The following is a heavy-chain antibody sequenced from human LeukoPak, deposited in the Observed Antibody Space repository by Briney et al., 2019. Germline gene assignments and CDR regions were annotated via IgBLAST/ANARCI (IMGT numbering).Heavy chain of an antibody. J-gene: IGHJ4*02. V-gene: IGHV1-46*01. CDR2: INPSGGST. Sequence: ASVKASCKASGYTFTSYYMHWVRQAPGQGLEWMGIINPSGGSTSYAQKFQGRVTMTRDMSTSTVYMELSSLRSEDTAVYYCAGELIAAAGFGFAYWGQGTLVTVSS. CDR3: AGELIAAAGFGFAY. D-gene: IGHD6-13*01. CDR1: GYTFTSYY.